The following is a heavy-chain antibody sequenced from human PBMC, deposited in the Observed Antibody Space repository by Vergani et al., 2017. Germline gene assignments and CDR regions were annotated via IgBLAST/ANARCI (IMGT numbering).Heavy chain of an antibody. CDR3: ARLGDILKDY. CDR2: ISSSSSYI. D-gene: IGHD3-9*01. CDR1: GFTFSSYS. Sequence: EVQLVESGGGLVKPGGSLRLSCAASGFTFSSYSMNWVRQGPGKGLEWVSSISSSSSYIYYADSVKGRFTIARDNAKNALYLQMNSLRAEDTAVYYCARLGDILKDYWGQGTLVTVSS. J-gene: IGHJ4*02. V-gene: IGHV3-21*01.